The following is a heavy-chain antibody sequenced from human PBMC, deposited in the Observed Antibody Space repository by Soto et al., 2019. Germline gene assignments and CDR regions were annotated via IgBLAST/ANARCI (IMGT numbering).Heavy chain of an antibody. D-gene: IGHD2-8*02. V-gene: IGHV4-59*01. CDR3: ARLSWWGEPYYYYYGMDV. Sequence: KPSETLSLTCTVSGGSISSYYWSWIRQPPGKGLEWIGYIYYSGSTNYNPSLKSRVTISVDTSKNQFSLKLSSVTAADTAVYYCARLSWWGEPYYYYYGMDVWGQGTTVTVSS. J-gene: IGHJ6*02. CDR2: IYYSGST. CDR1: GGSISSYY.